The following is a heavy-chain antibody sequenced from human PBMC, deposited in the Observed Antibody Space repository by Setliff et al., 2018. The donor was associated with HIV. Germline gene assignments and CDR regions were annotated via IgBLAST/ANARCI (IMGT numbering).Heavy chain of an antibody. CDR1: GGSISSGGFY. CDR2: IDHSGNI. J-gene: IGHJ4*02. CDR3: ARGLNYYGSGSYLPLGY. V-gene: IGHV4-39*07. D-gene: IGHD3-10*01. Sequence: PLETLSLTCTVTGGSISSGGFYWTWIRQPPGKGLEWIGEIDHSGNIKYHASLKSRVTISKDTSKNQISLKLRSVTAADTAVYYCARGLNYYGSGSYLPLGYWGQGTLVTVSS.